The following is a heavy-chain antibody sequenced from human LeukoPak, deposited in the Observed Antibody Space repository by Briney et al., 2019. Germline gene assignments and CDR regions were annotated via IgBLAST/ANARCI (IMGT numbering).Heavy chain of an antibody. Sequence: ASGTVSCKASGYTFTSYYMHWVRQAPGQGLEWMGIINPSGGSTSYAQKFQGRVTMTRDTSTSTVYMELSSLRSEDTAVYYCASSEWRHSSSWYKGAREGNDAFDIWGQGTMVTVSS. J-gene: IGHJ3*02. CDR1: GYTFTSYY. V-gene: IGHV1-46*01. CDR2: INPSGGST. D-gene: IGHD6-13*01. CDR3: ASSEWRHSSSWYKGAREGNDAFDI.